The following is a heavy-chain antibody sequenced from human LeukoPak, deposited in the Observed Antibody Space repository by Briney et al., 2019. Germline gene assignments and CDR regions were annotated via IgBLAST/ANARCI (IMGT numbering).Heavy chain of an antibody. D-gene: IGHD2-2*02. J-gene: IGHJ4*02. V-gene: IGHV4-61*09. Sequence: SQTLSLTCTVSGGSINSGSYYWNWIRQSAGKGLEWIGHIYTTGTTNCNPSLKSRVTISLDTSKNQFSLKLNFVTAADTAVYYCARCTSTSCYNFDYWGQGTLVTVSS. CDR2: IYTTGTT. CDR3: ARCTSTSCYNFDY. CDR1: GGSINSGSYY.